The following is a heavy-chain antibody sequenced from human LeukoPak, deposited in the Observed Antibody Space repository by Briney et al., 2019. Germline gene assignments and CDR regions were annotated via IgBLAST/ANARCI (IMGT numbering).Heavy chain of an antibody. V-gene: IGHV3-74*01. D-gene: IGHD1-1*01. Sequence: GGSLRLSCAASGFTFSSYWMHWVRQAPGKGLVWASHINSDGSSTTYADSVKGRFTISRDNAKNTLYLQMDSLRAEDTAVYYCTRGLYWNDYWGQGTLVTVSS. CDR1: GFTFSSYW. J-gene: IGHJ4*02. CDR2: INSDGSST. CDR3: TRGLYWNDY.